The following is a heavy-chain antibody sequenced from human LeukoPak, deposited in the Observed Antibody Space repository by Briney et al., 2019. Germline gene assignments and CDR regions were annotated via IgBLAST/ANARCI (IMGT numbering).Heavy chain of an antibody. D-gene: IGHD3-22*01. CDR1: GFTFSSYS. V-gene: IGHV3-21*01. Sequence: GGSLRLSCAASGFTFSSYSMHWVRQAPGKGLEWVSSINSSSSYINYADSVKGRFTISRDNAKNSLYLQMNSLRVEDTAVYYCALLVRLNPRNSGYSPEWVDPWGQGTLVTVSS. J-gene: IGHJ5*02. CDR2: INSSSSYI. CDR3: ALLVRLNPRNSGYSPEWVDP.